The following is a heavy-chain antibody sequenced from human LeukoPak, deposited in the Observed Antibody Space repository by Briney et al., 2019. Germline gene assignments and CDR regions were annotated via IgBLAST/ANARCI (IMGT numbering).Heavy chain of an antibody. CDR2: IIPIFGTA. CDR3: AVGGYSYGYGLSLYMDV. Sequence: SVKVSCKASGGTFSSYAISWVRQAPGQGLEWMGRIIPIFGTANYAQKFQGRVTITTDESTSTAYMELSSLRSEDAAVYYCAVGGYSYGYGLSLYMDVWGKGTTVTVSS. D-gene: IGHD5-18*01. V-gene: IGHV1-69*05. CDR1: GGTFSSYA. J-gene: IGHJ6*03.